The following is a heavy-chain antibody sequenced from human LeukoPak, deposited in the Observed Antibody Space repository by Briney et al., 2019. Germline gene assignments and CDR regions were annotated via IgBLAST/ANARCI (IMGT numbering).Heavy chain of an antibody. CDR3: ARVSRDIVLVPATIRGWFDP. J-gene: IGHJ5*02. D-gene: IGHD2-2*01. Sequence: SVKVSCKTSGGTFSSYAISWVRQAPGQGLEWMGGIIPIFDTTNYAQKFQGRVTVTTDESTSTAHMELSSLTSEDTAVYYCARVSRDIVLVPATIRGWFDPWGQGTLVTVSS. CDR1: GGTFSSYA. CDR2: IIPIFDTT. V-gene: IGHV1-69*05.